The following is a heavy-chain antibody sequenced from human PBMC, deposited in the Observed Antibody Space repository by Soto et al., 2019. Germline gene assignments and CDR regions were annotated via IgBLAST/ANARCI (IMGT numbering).Heavy chain of an antibody. D-gene: IGHD6-19*01. V-gene: IGHV3-49*03. Sequence: GGSLRLSCRASGFAFGDYAMGWFRQAPGKGLECVGFIRNKAYGGAPEYAASVQGRFTISRDDSKSIVYLQMDSLKTENTALYYCTSIFSSGGQYAYYYYAMDVWGQGTTVTVSS. CDR2: IRNKAYGGAP. J-gene: IGHJ6*02. CDR3: TSIFSSGGQYAYYYYAMDV. CDR1: GFAFGDYA.